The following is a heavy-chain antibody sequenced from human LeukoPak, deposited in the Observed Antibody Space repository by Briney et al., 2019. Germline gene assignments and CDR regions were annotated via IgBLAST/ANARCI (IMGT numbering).Heavy chain of an antibody. CDR3: ARDQGSSASFDAFDI. CDR2: IWYDGSNK. CDR1: GFTFSSYG. V-gene: IGHV3-33*01. Sequence: PGGSLRLSCAVSGFTFSSYGMHWVRQAPGKGLEWVAVIWYDGSNKYYADSVKGRFTISRDNSKNTLYLQMNSLRAEDTAVYYCARDQGSSASFDAFDIWGQGTMVTVSS. J-gene: IGHJ3*02. D-gene: IGHD6-13*01.